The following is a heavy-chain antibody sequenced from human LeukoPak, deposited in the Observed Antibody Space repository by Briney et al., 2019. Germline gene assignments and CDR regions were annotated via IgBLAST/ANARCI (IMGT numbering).Heavy chain of an antibody. V-gene: IGHV3-30*04. D-gene: IGHD6-13*01. CDR3: AKLIAAAGTGGGDDY. Sequence: PGGSLRLSCAASGFTFSSYAMHWVRQAPGKGLEWVAVISYDGSNKYYADSVKGRFTISRDNSKNTLYLQMNSLRAEDTAVYYCAKLIAAAGTGGGDDYWGQGTLVTVSS. J-gene: IGHJ4*02. CDR1: GFTFSSYA. CDR2: ISYDGSNK.